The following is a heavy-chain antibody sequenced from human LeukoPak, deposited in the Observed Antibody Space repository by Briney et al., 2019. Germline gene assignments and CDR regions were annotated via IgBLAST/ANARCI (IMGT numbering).Heavy chain of an antibody. CDR3: ARFVRGGSNSMPSFDY. J-gene: IGHJ4*02. CDR2: VNSGANTI. Sequence: PGGSLRLSCAASGFTFSTYEMNLVRQAPGKGLEWVSYVNSGANTIFYADSVKGRFTISTDNAKNSLYLQMNSLRAEDTAVYYCARFVRGGSNSMPSFDYWGQGTLVTVSS. CDR1: GFTFSTYE. V-gene: IGHV3-48*03. D-gene: IGHD1-26*01.